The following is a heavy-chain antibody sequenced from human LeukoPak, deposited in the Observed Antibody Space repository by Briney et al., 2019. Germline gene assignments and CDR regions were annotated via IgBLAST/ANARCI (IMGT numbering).Heavy chain of an antibody. V-gene: IGHV1-69*04. D-gene: IGHD1-26*01. Sequence: SVKVSCKASGYTFTSYDINWVRQATGQGLEWMGRIIPILGIANYAQKFQGRVTITADESTSTADMELSSLRSEDTAVYYCARSPDLGEYSGSYGRFDPWGQGTLVTVSS. CDR3: ARSPDLGEYSGSYGRFDP. CDR1: GYTFTSYD. CDR2: IIPILGIA. J-gene: IGHJ5*02.